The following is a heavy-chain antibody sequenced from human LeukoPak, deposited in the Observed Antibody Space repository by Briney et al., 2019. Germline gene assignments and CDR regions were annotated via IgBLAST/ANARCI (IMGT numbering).Heavy chain of an antibody. CDR3: ARDFGYDILTGYSDY. CDR2: IIPILGIA. V-gene: IGHV1-69*04. CDR1: GGTFSSYA. J-gene: IGHJ4*02. D-gene: IGHD3-9*01. Sequence: GASVKVSCKASGGTFSSYAISWVRQAPGQGLEWMGRIIPILGIANYAQKFQGRVTITADKSTSTAYMELSSLRSEDTAVYYCARDFGYDILTGYSDYWDQGTLVTVSS.